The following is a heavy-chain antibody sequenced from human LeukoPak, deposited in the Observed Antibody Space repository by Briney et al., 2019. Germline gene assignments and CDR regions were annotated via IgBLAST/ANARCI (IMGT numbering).Heavy chain of an antibody. Sequence: GRSLRLSCAASGLSFSNIGMRWVRQAPGKGLQWVGLIWYDGSHSDYADSVKGRFTISRDNSKNTLYLQMNSLRAEDTAVYYCAKWGSQWLDSHEDYWGQGTLVTVSS. CDR2: IWYDGSHS. V-gene: IGHV3-33*06. J-gene: IGHJ4*02. D-gene: IGHD6-19*01. CDR1: GLSFSNIG. CDR3: AKWGSQWLDSHEDY.